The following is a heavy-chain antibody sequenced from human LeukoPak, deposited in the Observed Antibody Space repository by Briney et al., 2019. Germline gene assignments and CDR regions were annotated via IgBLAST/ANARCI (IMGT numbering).Heavy chain of an antibody. CDR2: IWNDGSKT. CDR3: ARPLWPGSGTFLIDQ. Sequence: PGGSLRLSCAASGFTFSNYAMHWVRQAPGKGLEWVAIIWNDGSKTYYADPVRGRFTISRDTSSNTLYLQMNSLRAEDTALYYCARPLWPGSGTFLIDQWGQGALVTVTS. V-gene: IGHV3-33*08. CDR1: GFTFSNYA. J-gene: IGHJ4*02. D-gene: IGHD3-10*01.